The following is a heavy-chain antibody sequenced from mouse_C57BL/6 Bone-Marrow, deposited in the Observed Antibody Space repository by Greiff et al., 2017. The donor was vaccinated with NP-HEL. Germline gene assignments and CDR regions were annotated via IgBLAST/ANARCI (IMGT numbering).Heavy chain of an antibody. J-gene: IGHJ2*01. CDR2: INPGSGGT. Sequence: QVQLQQSGAELVRPGTSVKVSCKASGYAFTNYLIEWVKQRPGQGLEWIGVINPGSGGTNSNEKFKGKATLTADKCSSTAYMKRSRLTSEDSAFYFCAREGGGTTAQAKGNYWGQGTTLTVSS. CDR3: AREGGGTTAQAKGNY. CDR1: GYAFTNYL. V-gene: IGHV1-54*01. D-gene: IGHD3-2*02.